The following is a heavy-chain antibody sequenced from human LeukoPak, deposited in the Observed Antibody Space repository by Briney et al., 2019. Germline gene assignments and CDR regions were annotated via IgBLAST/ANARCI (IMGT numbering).Heavy chain of an antibody. V-gene: IGHV3-48*02. J-gene: IGHJ4*02. D-gene: IGHD1-26*01. Sequence: GGSLRLSCAASGFTFSTFGMSWVRQAPGKGLEWVSYISSSSGTIFYADSVKGRFTISRDNAKNSLYLQMNSLRDEDTAVYYCARDSGLIMGALNFDYWGQGTLVTVSS. CDR2: ISSSSGTI. CDR3: ARDSGLIMGALNFDY. CDR1: GFTFSTFG.